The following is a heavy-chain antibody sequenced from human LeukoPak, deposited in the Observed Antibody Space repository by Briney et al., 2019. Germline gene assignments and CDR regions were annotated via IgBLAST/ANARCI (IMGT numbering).Heavy chain of an antibody. Sequence: GGSLRLSCAASGFTFSSNGMHWVRQAPGRGLEWVAVISYDGSSKYCADSVKGRFTISRDNSKNTVYLQMNSLRVEDTAVYYCAREEDYYDSSGYYDFDYWGQGTLVTVSS. CDR3: AREEDYYDSSGYYDFDY. V-gene: IGHV3-30*03. D-gene: IGHD3-22*01. CDR2: ISYDGSSK. CDR1: GFTFSSNG. J-gene: IGHJ4*02.